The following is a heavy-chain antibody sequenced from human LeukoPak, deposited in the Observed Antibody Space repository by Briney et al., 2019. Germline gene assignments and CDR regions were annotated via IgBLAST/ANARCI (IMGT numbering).Heavy chain of an antibody. Sequence: PSETLSLTCTVSGGSISTYYWSWIRQPPGKGLEWIGYVYYTGSTSYHPSLQSRVTMSLDTSKNQFSLELNSVTPADTAVYYCARGGNYWHQWWFDPWGRGTLVSVSS. V-gene: IGHV4-59*01. CDR2: VYYTGST. D-gene: IGHD1-26*01. CDR3: ARGGNYWHQWWFDP. J-gene: IGHJ5*02. CDR1: GGSISTYY.